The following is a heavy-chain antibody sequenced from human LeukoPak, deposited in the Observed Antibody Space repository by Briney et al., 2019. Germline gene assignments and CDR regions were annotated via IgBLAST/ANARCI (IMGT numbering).Heavy chain of an antibody. V-gene: IGHV3-23*01. Sequence: GGSLRLSCAASGFTFSSYAMSWVRQAPEKGLEWVSAISGSGGSTYYADSVKGRFTISRDNSKNTLYLQMNSLRAEDTAVYYCAKVRRIRITIFGVARGEYYFDYWGQGTLVTVSS. J-gene: IGHJ4*02. D-gene: IGHD3-3*01. CDR1: GFTFSSYA. CDR3: AKVRRIRITIFGVARGEYYFDY. CDR2: ISGSGGST.